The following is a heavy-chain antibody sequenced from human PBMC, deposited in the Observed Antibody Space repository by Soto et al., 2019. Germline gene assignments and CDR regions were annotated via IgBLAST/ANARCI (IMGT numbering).Heavy chain of an antibody. CDR1: GGTFSSYA. CDR2: IIPIFGTA. CDR3: ARGITIFGVVIDYYDYGMDV. D-gene: IGHD3-3*01. Sequence: GASVKVSCKASGGTFSSYAISGVRQAPGQGLEWMGGIIPIFGTANYAQKFQGRVTITADESTSTAYMELSSLRSGDTAVYYCARGITIFGVVIDYYDYGMDVWGQGTTVTVSS. J-gene: IGHJ6*02. V-gene: IGHV1-69*13.